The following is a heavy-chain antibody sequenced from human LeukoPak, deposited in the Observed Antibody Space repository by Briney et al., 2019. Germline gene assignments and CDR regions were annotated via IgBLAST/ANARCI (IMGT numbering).Heavy chain of an antibody. CDR2: IVVGSGNT. CDR3: AATSVVRGVIISGGY. CDR1: GFTFTSSA. V-gene: IGHV1-58*01. D-gene: IGHD3-10*01. Sequence: ASVKVSCKGSGFTFTSSALQWVRQARGQRLEWVGWIVVGSGNTNYAQKFQERVTITRDMSTSTAYMELSSLRSEDTAVYYCAATSVVRGVIISGGYWGQGTLVTVSS. J-gene: IGHJ4*02.